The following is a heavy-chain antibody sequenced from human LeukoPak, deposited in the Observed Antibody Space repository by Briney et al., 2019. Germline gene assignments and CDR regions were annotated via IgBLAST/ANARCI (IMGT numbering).Heavy chain of an antibody. V-gene: IGHV4-39*02. CDR1: GDTISRSTYY. Sequence: SETLSLTCTVSGDTISRSTYYWAWIRQPPGKGLEWIGSVYYGRSPYFNPSLESRATISVDTSKNHFSLKMSSVTAADTAVYYCARSSGTGTFSYWGQGALVTVSS. CDR3: ARSSGTGTFSY. D-gene: IGHD6-25*01. CDR2: VYYGRSP. J-gene: IGHJ4*02.